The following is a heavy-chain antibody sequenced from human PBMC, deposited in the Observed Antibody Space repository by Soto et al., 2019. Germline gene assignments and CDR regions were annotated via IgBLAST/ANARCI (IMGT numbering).Heavy chain of an antibody. V-gene: IGHV1-69*06. J-gene: IGHJ6*02. D-gene: IGHD2-2*01. CDR3: ASAYCSSTSCYSVYYYYGMDV. CDR2: IIPIFGTA. Sequence: QVQLVQSGAEVKKPGSSVKVSCKASGGTFSSYAISWVRQAPGQGLEWMGGIIPIFGTANYAQKFQGRVTITVDKSTSTAYMELSSLRSEDTAVYYCASAYCSSTSCYSVYYYYGMDVWGQGTTVTVSS. CDR1: GGTFSSYA.